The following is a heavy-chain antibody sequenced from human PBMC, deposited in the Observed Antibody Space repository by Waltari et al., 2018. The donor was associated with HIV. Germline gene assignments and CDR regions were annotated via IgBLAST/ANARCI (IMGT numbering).Heavy chain of an antibody. V-gene: IGHV4-34*01. CDR2: INHSGST. J-gene: IGHJ4*02. CDR1: GGSFSGYY. D-gene: IGHD2-2*01. CDR3: ARFNRGDIVVVPAAEWADY. Sequence: QVQLQQWGAGLLKPSETLSLTCAVYGGSFSGYYWSWIRQPPGKGLEWIGEINHSGSTNYNPSLKSRVTISVDTSKNQFSLKLSSVTAADTAVYYCARFNRGDIVVVPAAEWADYWGQGTLVTVSS.